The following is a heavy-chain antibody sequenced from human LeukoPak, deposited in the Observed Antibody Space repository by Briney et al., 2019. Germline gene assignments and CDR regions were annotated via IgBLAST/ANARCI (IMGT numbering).Heavy chain of an antibody. CDR2: IIPIFGTA. Sequence: ASVKVSCKXSGGTFSSDAISWVRQAPRQGLEWMGRIIPIFGTANYAQKFQGRVTITADESTSTAYMELSSLRSEDTAVYYCARSRKLGAGNWFDPWGQGTLVTVSS. D-gene: IGHD1-14*01. CDR3: ARSRKLGAGNWFDP. CDR1: GGTFSSDA. V-gene: IGHV1-69*13. J-gene: IGHJ5*02.